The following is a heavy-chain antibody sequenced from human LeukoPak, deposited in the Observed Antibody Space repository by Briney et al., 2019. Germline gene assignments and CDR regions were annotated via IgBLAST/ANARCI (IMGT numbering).Heavy chain of an antibody. D-gene: IGHD6-19*01. J-gene: IGHJ4*02. CDR3: ARDGKQWLVRPYYFDY. CDR2: IWYDGSNK. V-gene: IGHV3-33*01. CDR1: GFTFSSYG. Sequence: GGSLRLSCAASGFTFSSYGMHWVRRAPGKGLEWVAVIWYDGSNKYYADSVKGRFTISRDNSKNTLYLQMNSLRAEDTAVYYCARDGKQWLVRPYYFDYWGQGTLVTVSS.